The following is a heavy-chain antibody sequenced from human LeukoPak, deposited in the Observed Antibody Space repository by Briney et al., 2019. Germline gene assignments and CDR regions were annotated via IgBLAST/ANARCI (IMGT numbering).Heavy chain of an antibody. Sequence: GGSLRLSCAASGFTFSNYAMSWVRQAPGMGLEWVSAISGSGDSTYYADSVKGRFTISRDSSMETLYLQMNSLRAEDTATYFCAKRLSFGVAIGDFDYWGQGTLVTVSS. CDR3: AKRLSFGVAIGDFDY. D-gene: IGHD3-3*01. CDR1: GFTFSNYA. J-gene: IGHJ4*02. CDR2: ISGSGDST. V-gene: IGHV3-23*01.